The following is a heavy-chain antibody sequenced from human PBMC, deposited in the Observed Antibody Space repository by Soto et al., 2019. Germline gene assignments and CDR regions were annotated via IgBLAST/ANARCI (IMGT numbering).Heavy chain of an antibody. CDR3: APGAESYGVSSLES. J-gene: IGHJ1*01. D-gene: IGHD1-26*01. CDR2: ITGTASST. V-gene: IGHV3-23*01. Sequence: EVQLLESGGGCVQPGGSLRLSCAAAGLRFSDFAMTWVRQAPGRGLVLVSAITGTASSTYYADSVKGRFTISRDNSKNTLDLQINSLRAEDTAIYSCAPGAESYGVSSLESWGQGTLVTFSS. CDR1: GLRFSDFA.